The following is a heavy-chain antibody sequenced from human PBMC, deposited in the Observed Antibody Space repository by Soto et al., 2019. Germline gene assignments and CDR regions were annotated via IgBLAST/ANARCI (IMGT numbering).Heavy chain of an antibody. J-gene: IGHJ6*02. CDR3: ARANFGGILRFLEWSSPYGMDV. D-gene: IGHD3-3*01. CDR2: INPNSGGT. Sequence: ASVKVSCKASGYTFTGYYMHWVRQAPGQGLEWMGWINPNSGGTNYAQKFQGWVTMTRDTSISTAYMELSRLRSDDTAVYYCARANFGGILRFLEWSSPYGMDVWGLGTTVTAP. CDR1: GYTFTGYY. V-gene: IGHV1-2*04.